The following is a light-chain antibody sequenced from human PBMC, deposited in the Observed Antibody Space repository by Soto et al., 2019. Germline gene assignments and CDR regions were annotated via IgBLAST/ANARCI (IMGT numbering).Light chain of an antibody. CDR3: SSYTSSSTRV. CDR2: DVD. Sequence: QSALTQPASVYGSPGQSIPISCTGTSSDVGGYNYVSWYQHHPGKAPKLIIYDVDNRPSGVSNRFSGSKSGNTASLTISGLQAEDEADYYCSSYTSSSTRVFGTGTKVTVL. J-gene: IGLJ1*01. CDR1: SSDVGGYNY. V-gene: IGLV2-14*03.